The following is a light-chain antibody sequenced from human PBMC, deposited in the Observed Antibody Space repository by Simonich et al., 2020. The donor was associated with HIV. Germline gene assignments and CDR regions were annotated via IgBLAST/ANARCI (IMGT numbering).Light chain of an antibody. J-gene: IGKJ4*01. Sequence: EIVMTQSPATLSVSPGDRATLSCRASQSVTTNLAWYQQKPGQAPRLLIYAASTRATVIPARFSGSGSGTEFTLTISSTQSEDFAVYYCQQYNNWPPLTFGGGTKVEIK. V-gene: IGKV3-15*01. CDR3: QQYNNWPPLT. CDR2: AAS. CDR1: QSVTTN.